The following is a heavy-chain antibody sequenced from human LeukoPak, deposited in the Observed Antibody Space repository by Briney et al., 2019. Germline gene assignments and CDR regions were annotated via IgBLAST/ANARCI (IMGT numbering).Heavy chain of an antibody. V-gene: IGHV4-59*05. D-gene: IGHD3-22*01. CDR2: IYYSGST. CDR3: AREVTMIVVVYYFDY. CDR1: GGSISSYY. J-gene: IGHJ4*02. Sequence: TSETLSLTCTVSGGSISSYYWSWIRQPPGKGLEWIGSIYYSGSTYYNPSLKSRVTISVDTSKNQFSLKLSSVTAADTAVYYCAREVTMIVVVYYFDYWGQGTLVTVSS.